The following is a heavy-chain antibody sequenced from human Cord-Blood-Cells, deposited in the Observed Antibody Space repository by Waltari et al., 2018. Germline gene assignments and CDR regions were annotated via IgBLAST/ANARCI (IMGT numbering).Heavy chain of an antibody. Sequence: QVQLVQSGADVKKPGASVKVSCKASGYPFTGYYMHWLRQAPGQGLEWMGWINPNRGGKNDAQKFQGWVTMTRDTSIRTAYMELSRLRSDDTAVYYCAREVGSYDACDIWGQGTMVTVSS. J-gene: IGHJ3*02. V-gene: IGHV1-2*04. CDR1: GYPFTGYY. CDR2: INPNRGGK. D-gene: IGHD1-26*01. CDR3: AREVGSYDACDI.